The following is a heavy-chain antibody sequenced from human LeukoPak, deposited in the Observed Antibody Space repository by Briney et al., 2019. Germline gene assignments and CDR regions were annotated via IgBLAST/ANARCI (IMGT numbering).Heavy chain of an antibody. V-gene: IGHV1-18*01. CDR1: GCTFTSYG. CDR2: ISAYNGNT. D-gene: IGHD6-13*01. Sequence: ASVKVSCKASGCTFTSYGISWVRQAPGQGLEWMGWISAYNGNTNYAQKLQGRVTMTTDTSTSTAYMELRSLRSDDTAVYYCARDPLLPIAAAGTGFYYYYYMDVWGKGTTVTVSS. CDR3: ARDPLLPIAAAGTGFYYYYYMDV. J-gene: IGHJ6*03.